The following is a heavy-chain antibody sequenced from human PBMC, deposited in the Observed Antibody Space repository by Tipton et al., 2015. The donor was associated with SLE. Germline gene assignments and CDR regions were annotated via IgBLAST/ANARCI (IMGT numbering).Heavy chain of an antibody. CDR3: ARLWRVYSSGWYYFDY. CDR1: GGSVNSDSYH. D-gene: IGHD6-13*01. J-gene: IGHJ4*02. V-gene: IGHV4-61*01. CDR2: IYDSGST. Sequence: TLSLTCTVSGGSVNSDSYHWNWIRQPPGKGLEWIGNIYDSGSTNYNSSLKSRVTISRDTSKSQFSLRLNSVTAADTAVYYCARLWRVYSSGWYYFDYWGQGTLVTVSS.